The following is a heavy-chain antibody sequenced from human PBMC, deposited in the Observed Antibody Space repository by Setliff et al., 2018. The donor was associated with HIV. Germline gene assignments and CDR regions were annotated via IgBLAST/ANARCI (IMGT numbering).Heavy chain of an antibody. D-gene: IGHD6-19*01. CDR3: ASYYRVSGWYQEASWFFDL. CDR1: GGSISNFY. Sequence: PSETLSLTCSVSGGSISNFYWSWIRQPPGKGLEWVGHIYSTGDTNYNPSLKSRVTMSLDTSKNQLSLKLSSVTAADTAVYYCASYYRVSGWYQEASWFFDLWGRGTLVTVSS. CDR2: IYSTGDT. J-gene: IGHJ2*01. V-gene: IGHV4-4*09.